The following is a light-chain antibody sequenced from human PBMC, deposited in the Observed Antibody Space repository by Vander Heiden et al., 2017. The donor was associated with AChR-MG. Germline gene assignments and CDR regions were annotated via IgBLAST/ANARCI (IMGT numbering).Light chain of an antibody. CDR1: QSLLHSNGYNY. CDR2: LGS. V-gene: IGKV2-28*01. J-gene: IGKJ3*01. CDR3: MQALQTHPST. Sequence: DIVMTQSPLSLPVTPGEPASISCRSSQSLLHSNGYNYLDWYLQKPGQSPQLLIYLGSNRASGVPDRFSGSGSGTDFTLKISRVEAEDVGVYYCMQALQTHPSTFGHGTKVDIK.